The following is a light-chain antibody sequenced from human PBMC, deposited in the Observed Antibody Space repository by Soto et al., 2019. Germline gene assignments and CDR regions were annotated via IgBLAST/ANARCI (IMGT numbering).Light chain of an antibody. CDR2: GAS. V-gene: IGKV3-20*01. Sequence: EIVLTQSPGTLSLSPGERATLACRSSQSVSRNYLVWYQKKPGQAPRRLIYGASSRATGIPDRFSGSGSGTDFNLTISKLEPEDFAVYYCQQYGSSPWTFGQGTKVDIK. CDR1: QSVSRNY. CDR3: QQYGSSPWT. J-gene: IGKJ1*01.